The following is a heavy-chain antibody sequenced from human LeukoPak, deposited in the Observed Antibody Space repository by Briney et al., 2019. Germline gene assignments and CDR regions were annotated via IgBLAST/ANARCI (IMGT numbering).Heavy chain of an antibody. Sequence: GGSLRLSCAASGFRFGSYWMTWVRQAPGKGLEWVAHIKEDGSAENYVDSVKGRFSISRDISKNTLYLQMNSLRAEDSALYYCARGGRGSAAVVAPRSFDIWGQGTMVTVSS. J-gene: IGHJ3*02. CDR1: GFRFGSYW. V-gene: IGHV3-7*03. D-gene: IGHD3-22*01. CDR2: IKEDGSAE. CDR3: ARGGRGSAAVVAPRSFDI.